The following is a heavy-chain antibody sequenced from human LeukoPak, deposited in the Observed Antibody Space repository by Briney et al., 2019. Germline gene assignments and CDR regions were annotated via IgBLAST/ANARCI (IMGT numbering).Heavy chain of an antibody. V-gene: IGHV4-39*01. J-gene: IGHJ6*02. CDR1: GGSISSGGYY. CDR3: ARRLSEDIVVVLAAILYYYGMDV. Sequence: SETLSLTCAVSGGSISSGGYYWGWIRQPPGKGLEWIGSIYYSGSTYYNPSLKSRVTISVDTSKNQFSLKLSPVTAADTAVYYCARRLSEDIVVVLAAILYYYGMDVWGQGTTVTVSS. CDR2: IYYSGST. D-gene: IGHD2-2*02.